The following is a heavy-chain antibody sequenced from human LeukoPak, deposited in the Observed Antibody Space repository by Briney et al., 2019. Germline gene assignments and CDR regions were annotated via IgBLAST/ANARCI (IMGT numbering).Heavy chain of an antibody. V-gene: IGHV4-4*07. Sequence: SETLSLTCTVSGDSISSYYWSWIRQPAGKGLEWIGRIYTSGSTNYNPSLKSRVTMSVDTSKNQFSLKLSSVTAADTAVYYCARDLPDLWYYGMDVWGQGTTVTVSS. CDR2: IYTSGST. CDR1: GDSISSYY. CDR3: ARDLPDLWYYGMDV. D-gene: IGHD3-3*01. J-gene: IGHJ6*02.